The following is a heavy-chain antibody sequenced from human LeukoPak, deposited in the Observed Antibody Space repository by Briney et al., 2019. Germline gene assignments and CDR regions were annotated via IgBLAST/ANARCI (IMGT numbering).Heavy chain of an antibody. V-gene: IGHV4-59*01. CDR2: IYYTGAT. D-gene: IGHD5-18*01. CDR1: GGSLRSYS. Sequence: SGTLSLTCTVSGGSLRSYSWSWIRQPPGKGLEGIGYIYYTGATNYKSSLKSRVTISVDTSKNLFSLKLSSVTAADTAVYYCARLYTYGPDYYFDYWGQGTLVTVSS. J-gene: IGHJ4*02. CDR3: ARLYTYGPDYYFDY.